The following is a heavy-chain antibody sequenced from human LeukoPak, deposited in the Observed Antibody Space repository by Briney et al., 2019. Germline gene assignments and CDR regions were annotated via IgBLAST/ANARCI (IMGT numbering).Heavy chain of an antibody. D-gene: IGHD3-16*01. J-gene: IGHJ6*02. CDR1: GFIFSHYG. CDR2: IWYDGSNK. Sequence: GGSLRLSCAASGFIFSHYGMHWVRQAPGKGLEWVAVIWYDGSNKYYADSVKGRFTISRDNSKNTLYLQMNSLRAEDTAVYYCAKEIWDYETYYGMDVWGQGTTVTVSS. CDR3: AKEIWDYETYYGMDV. V-gene: IGHV3-30*02.